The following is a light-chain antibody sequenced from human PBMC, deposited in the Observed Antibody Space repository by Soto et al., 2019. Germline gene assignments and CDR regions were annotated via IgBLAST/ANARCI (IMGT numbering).Light chain of an antibody. CDR1: SSDVGGYNY. V-gene: IGLV2-14*03. CDR3: SSYRSGSTWV. J-gene: IGLJ3*02. CDR2: DVS. Sequence: QSVLTQPASVSGSPGQSITISCTGTSSDVGGYNYVSWYQQHPGKAPKVMIHDVSNRPSGVSNRFSGSKSGDTASLTISGLQAEDEADYYCSSYRSGSTWVFGGGTKLTVL.